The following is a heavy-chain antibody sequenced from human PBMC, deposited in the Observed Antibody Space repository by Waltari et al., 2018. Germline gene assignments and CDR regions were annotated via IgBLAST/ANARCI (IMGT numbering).Heavy chain of an antibody. V-gene: IGHV4-34*01. CDR3: ARARLTVTTRGGWFDP. CDR2: INHSGST. D-gene: IGHD4-17*01. Sequence: QVQLQQWGAGLLKPSETLSLTCAVYGGSFSGYYWSWIRQPPGKGLEWIVEINHSGSTNYNPSLKSRVTISVDTSKNQFSLKLSSVTAADTAVYYCARARLTVTTRGGWFDPWGQGTLVTVSS. CDR1: GGSFSGYY. J-gene: IGHJ5*02.